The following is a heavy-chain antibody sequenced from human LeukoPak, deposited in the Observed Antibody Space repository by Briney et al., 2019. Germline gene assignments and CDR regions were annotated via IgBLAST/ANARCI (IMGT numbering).Heavy chain of an antibody. D-gene: IGHD2-8*01. CDR3: ARGGYCTNGVCPRWWFDP. CDR2: ISSSSTI. J-gene: IGHJ5*02. CDR1: GFTFSSYS. Sequence: GGSLRLSCAASGFTFSSYSMNWVRQAPGKGLEWVSYISSSSTIYYADSVKGRFTISRDNAKNSLYLQMNSLRAEDTAVYYRARGGYCTNGVCPRWWFDPWGQGTLVTVSS. V-gene: IGHV3-48*01.